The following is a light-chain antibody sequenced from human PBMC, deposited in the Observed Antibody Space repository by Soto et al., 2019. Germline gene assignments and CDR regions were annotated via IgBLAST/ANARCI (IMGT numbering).Light chain of an antibody. CDR1: SSDVGSYHL. CDR3: CSYAGSSTFV. V-gene: IGLV2-23*01. J-gene: IGLJ1*01. Sequence: QSALTQPASVSGSPGQSITISCTGTSSDVGSYHLVSWYQHHPGKAPKLMIYEGSKRPSGVSNRFSGSKSGNTASLTISWLQSEDEADYYCCSYAGSSTFVFGTGTKVTVL. CDR2: EGS.